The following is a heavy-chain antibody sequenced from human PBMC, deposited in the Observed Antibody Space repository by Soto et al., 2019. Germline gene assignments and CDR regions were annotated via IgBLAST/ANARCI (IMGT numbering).Heavy chain of an antibody. V-gene: IGHV1-69*01. J-gene: IGHJ6*02. Sequence: QVQLVQSGAEVKKPGSSVKVSCKASGGTFSSYAISWVRQAPGQGLEWMGGIIPIFGTANYAQKFQGRVTITADESTSTAYMELSSLRSDDTAVYYCARDTRIAAAGTVWTYYYYYGMDVWGQGTTVTVSS. CDR3: ARDTRIAAAGTVWTYYYYYGMDV. CDR1: GGTFSSYA. CDR2: IIPIFGTA. D-gene: IGHD6-13*01.